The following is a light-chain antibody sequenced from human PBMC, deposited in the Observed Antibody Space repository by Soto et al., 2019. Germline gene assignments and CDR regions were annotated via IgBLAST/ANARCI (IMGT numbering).Light chain of an antibody. CDR3: SSYTSSYV. CDR2: EVS. J-gene: IGLJ1*01. V-gene: IGLV2-14*01. Sequence: QSVLTQPASVSGSPGQSITISCTGTSSDVGGYNYVSWYQQHPGKAPKLMIYEVSNRPSGVSNRFSGSKSGNTASLTISGLQAEDEADYYCSSYTSSYVFGTGTKGTVL. CDR1: SSDVGGYNY.